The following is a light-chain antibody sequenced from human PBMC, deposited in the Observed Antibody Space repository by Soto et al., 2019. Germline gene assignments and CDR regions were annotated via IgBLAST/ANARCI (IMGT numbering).Light chain of an antibody. CDR3: CSPAGTNNSV. J-gene: IGLJ1*01. CDR1: SRDVGGQNY. CDR2: AVS. V-gene: IGLV2-8*01. Sequence: QSALTQPPSASGSPGQSVAISCTGTSRDVGGQNYVSWYQQHPGKAPKLIIYAVSNRPSGVPDRFSGSKSGNTASLTISGLLAEDEADYYCCSPAGTNNSVFGTGTKLTVL.